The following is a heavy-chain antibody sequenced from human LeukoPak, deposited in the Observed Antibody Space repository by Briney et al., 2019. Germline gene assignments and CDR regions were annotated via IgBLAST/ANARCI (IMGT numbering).Heavy chain of an antibody. CDR3: ARDTKNQLLNY. V-gene: IGHV3-21*01. J-gene: IGHJ4*02. CDR2: ISSGSSAI. CDR1: GFTFTTYS. D-gene: IGHD2-2*01. Sequence: GGSLRLSCEASGFTFTTYSMTWVRQAPGKGLEWVSIISSGSSAIFSADALKGRFTISRDDAKNLLYLDMNSLRAEDTAVYYCARDTKNQLLNYWGQGTLVTVSS.